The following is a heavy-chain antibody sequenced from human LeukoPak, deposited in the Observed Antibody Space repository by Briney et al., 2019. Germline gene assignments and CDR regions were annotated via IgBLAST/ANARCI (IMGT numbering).Heavy chain of an antibody. CDR2: IYYSGST. D-gene: IGHD3-10*01. J-gene: IGHJ5*02. CDR3: ARDRIPTTYGSGSPDDIPGSFDP. CDR1: GGSISSSSYY. V-gene: IGHV4-39*07. Sequence: SETLSLTCTVSGGSISSSSYYWGWIRQPPGKGLEWIGSIYYSGSTYYNPSLKSRVTISVDTSKNQFSLKLSSVTAADTAVYYCARDRIPTTYGSGSPDDIPGSFDPWGQGTLVTVSS.